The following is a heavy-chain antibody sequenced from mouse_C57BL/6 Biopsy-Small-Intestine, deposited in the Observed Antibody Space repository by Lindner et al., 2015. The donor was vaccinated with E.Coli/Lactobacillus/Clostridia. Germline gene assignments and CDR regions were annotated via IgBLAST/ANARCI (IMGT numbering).Heavy chain of an antibody. Sequence: VQLQELALSWXNPGASVKLSCRASGYTFTEYNIHWVKQRSGQGLEWIGWFYPGSGSIKYNEKFRDKATLTADKSSNTVYMDLSRLTSEDSAVYFCVRHEEGIYYGNFYFDYWGQGTTLTVSS. CDR1: GYTFTEYN. CDR2: FYPGSGSI. J-gene: IGHJ2*01. D-gene: IGHD2-1*01. CDR3: VRHEEGIYYGNFYFDY. V-gene: IGHV1-62-2*01.